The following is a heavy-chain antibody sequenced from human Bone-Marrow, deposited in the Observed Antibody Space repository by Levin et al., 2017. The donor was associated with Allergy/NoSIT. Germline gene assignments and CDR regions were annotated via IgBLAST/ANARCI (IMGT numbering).Heavy chain of an antibody. V-gene: IGHV1-2*02. D-gene: IGHD3-3*01. CDR2: INPNSGGT. Sequence: TSVKVSCKASGYTFTGYYMHWVRQAPGQGLEWMGWINPNSGGTNYAQKFQGRVTMTRDTSISTAYMELSRLRSDDTAVYYCARFGLAQFTYYDFWSGYYSDSGMDVWGQGTTVTVSS. CDR3: ARFGLAQFTYYDFWSGYYSDSGMDV. CDR1: GYTFTGYY. J-gene: IGHJ6*02.